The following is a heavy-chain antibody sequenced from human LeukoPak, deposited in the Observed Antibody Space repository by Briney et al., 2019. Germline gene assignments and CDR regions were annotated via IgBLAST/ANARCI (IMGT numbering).Heavy chain of an antibody. D-gene: IGHD1-26*01. CDR3: AREQWELLGSFDY. J-gene: IGHJ4*02. CDR1: GGTFSSYA. V-gene: IGHV1-69*04. Sequence: SVKVSCKASGGTFSSYAISWVRQAPGQGLEWMGRIIPILGIANYAQKFQGRVTITADKSTSTAYMELSSLRSDDTAVYYCAREQWELLGSFDYWGQGTLVTVSS. CDR2: IIPILGIA.